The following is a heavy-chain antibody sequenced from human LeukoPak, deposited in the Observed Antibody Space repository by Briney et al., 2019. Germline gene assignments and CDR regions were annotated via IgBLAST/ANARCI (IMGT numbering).Heavy chain of an antibody. D-gene: IGHD3-3*01. CDR1: GGSISSYY. Sequence: SETLSLTCTVSGGSISSYYWSWIRQPPGKGLEWIGYIYYSGSTNYNPSLKSRVTISVDTSKNQFSLKLSSVTAADTAVYYCARCPYDFWSGHPPDAFDIWGQGTMVTVSS. CDR3: ARCPYDFWSGHPPDAFDI. J-gene: IGHJ3*02. CDR2: IYYSGST. V-gene: IGHV4-59*01.